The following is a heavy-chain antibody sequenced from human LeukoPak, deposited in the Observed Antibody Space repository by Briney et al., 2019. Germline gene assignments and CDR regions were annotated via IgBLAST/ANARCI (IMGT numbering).Heavy chain of an antibody. Sequence: PGGSLRLSCTASGFTFSAYGMYWVRQAPGKGLQWVSVISFDGTIKYYEDSVKGRFTISRDNSKNTLYLQINSLRGEDTAVYYCAKDGHSGSYYHYYGMDVWGQGTTVTVSS. CDR1: GFTFSAYG. CDR2: ISFDGTIK. V-gene: IGHV3-30*18. D-gene: IGHD1-26*01. CDR3: AKDGHSGSYYHYYGMDV. J-gene: IGHJ6*02.